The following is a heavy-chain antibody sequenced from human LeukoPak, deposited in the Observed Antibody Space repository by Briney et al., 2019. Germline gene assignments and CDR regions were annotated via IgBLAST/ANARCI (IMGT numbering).Heavy chain of an antibody. J-gene: IGHJ4*02. CDR2: IYHSGST. V-gene: IGHV4-30-2*01. Sequence: SQTLSLTCAVSGGSISSGGYSWGWIRQPPGKGLEWIGYIYHSGSTYYNPSLKGRVTISVDRSKNQFSLKLSSVTAADTAVYYCARSIAAATFDYWGQGTLVTVSS. CDR1: GGSISSGGYS. D-gene: IGHD6-13*01. CDR3: ARSIAAATFDY.